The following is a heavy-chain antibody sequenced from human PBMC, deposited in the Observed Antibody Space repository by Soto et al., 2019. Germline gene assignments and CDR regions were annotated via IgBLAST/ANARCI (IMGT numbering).Heavy chain of an antibody. Sequence: GGSLRLSCAASGFTFNSYAMSWVRQPPGKGLEWVSAISGSGDSTYYADSVKGRFTISRDNSKNTLYLQMNSLRPEDTAVYYCAKDSYSSGWYSGGQGTLVTISS. V-gene: IGHV3-23*01. D-gene: IGHD6-19*01. CDR1: GFTFNSYA. J-gene: IGHJ4*02. CDR2: ISGSGDST. CDR3: AKDSYSSGWYS.